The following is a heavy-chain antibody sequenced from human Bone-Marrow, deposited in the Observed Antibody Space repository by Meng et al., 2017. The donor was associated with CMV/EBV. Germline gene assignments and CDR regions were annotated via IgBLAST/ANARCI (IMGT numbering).Heavy chain of an antibody. CDR2: MNPNTGNT. CDR3: ARRVGASWGYFQH. J-gene: IGHJ1*01. D-gene: IGHD1-26*01. CDR1: GYIFATYN. V-gene: IGHV1-8*01. Sequence: ASVKGSCKASGYIFATYNINWVRQATGQGLEWMGWMNPNTGNTGYSQKFQGRVTLTRDTSTSTAYMELSSLTSEDTAVYYCARRVGASWGYFQHWGQGTLVTVSS.